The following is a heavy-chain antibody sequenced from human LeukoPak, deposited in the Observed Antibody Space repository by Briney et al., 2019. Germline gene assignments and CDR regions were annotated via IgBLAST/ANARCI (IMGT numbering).Heavy chain of an antibody. V-gene: IGHV1-46*03. D-gene: IGHD2-21*02. CDR3: AVAYCGGDCYYYYAMDV. Sequence: ASVKVSCKTSGYTFTSYYLHWVRQAPGQGLEWMGIINPSGGSITYPQKFQGRVTMTRDPSTSTVYMELSSLRSEDTAVYYCAVAYCGGDCYYYYAMDVWGQGTTVIVSS. CDR2: INPSGGSI. J-gene: IGHJ6*02. CDR1: GYTFTSYY.